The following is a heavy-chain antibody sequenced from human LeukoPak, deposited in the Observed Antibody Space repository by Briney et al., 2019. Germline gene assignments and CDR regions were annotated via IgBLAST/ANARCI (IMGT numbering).Heavy chain of an antibody. CDR2: IYYSGNT. CDR3: ARRKEMATIWTPKNDAFDI. CDR1: GGFISRSSYY. D-gene: IGHD5-24*01. Sequence: SETLSLTCTVSGGFISRSSYYWGWIRQPPGKGLEWIGSIYYSGNTYYNPSLKSRVTISVDTSKNQVSLKLSSVTAADTAVYYCARRKEMATIWTPKNDAFDIWGQGTMVTVSS. V-gene: IGHV4-39*01. J-gene: IGHJ3*02.